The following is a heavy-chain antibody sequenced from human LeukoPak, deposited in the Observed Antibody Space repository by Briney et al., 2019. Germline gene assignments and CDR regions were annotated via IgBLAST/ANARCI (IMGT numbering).Heavy chain of an antibody. V-gene: IGHV1-8*02. CDR1: GYTFTGYY. J-gene: IGHJ4*02. Sequence: GASVKVSCKASGYTFTGYYMHWVRQAPGQGLEWMGWMNPNSGNTGYAQRFQGRVTMTRNTSISTAYMELSSLRSEDTAVYYCARGFSHSGSYGVDYWGQGTLVTVSS. CDR3: ARGFSHSGSYGVDY. CDR2: MNPNSGNT. D-gene: IGHD1-26*01.